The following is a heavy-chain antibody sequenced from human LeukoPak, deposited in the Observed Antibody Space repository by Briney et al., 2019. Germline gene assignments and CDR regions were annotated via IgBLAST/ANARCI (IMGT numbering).Heavy chain of an antibody. Sequence: GGSLRLSCAASGFTFSDYYMGWIRQAPGKGLEWVSYIHSSSSYTNYADSVKGRFTISRDNAKNSLYLQMNSLRAEDTAVYYCARRIAAAAAPYYFDYWGQGTLVTVSS. CDR2: IHSSSSYT. V-gene: IGHV3-11*06. J-gene: IGHJ4*02. CDR1: GFTFSDYY. CDR3: ARRIAAAAAPYYFDY. D-gene: IGHD6-13*01.